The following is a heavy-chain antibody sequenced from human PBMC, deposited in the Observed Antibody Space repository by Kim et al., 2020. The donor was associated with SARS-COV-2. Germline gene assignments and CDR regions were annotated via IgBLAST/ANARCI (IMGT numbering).Heavy chain of an antibody. CDR2: IWYDGSQE. V-gene: IGHV3-33*06. D-gene: IGHD6-25*01. CDR1: GFTFSSFG. J-gene: IGHJ4*02. Sequence: GGSLRLSCAASGFTFSSFGIHWVRQAPGKGLEWVAVIWYDGSQEYYADCVRGRFTISRDNSKNMVYLQMDSLRAEDTAVYYCGKDAGAAFSLNYWGQGTL. CDR3: GKDAGAAFSLNY.